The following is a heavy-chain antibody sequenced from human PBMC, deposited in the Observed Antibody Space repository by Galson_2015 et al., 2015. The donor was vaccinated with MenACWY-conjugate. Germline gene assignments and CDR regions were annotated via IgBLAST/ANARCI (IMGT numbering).Heavy chain of an antibody. CDR2: IYYSGST. CDR1: GGSISSSSYY. Sequence: SETLSLTCTVSGGSISSSSYYWGWIRQPPGKGLEWIGSIYYSGSTYYNPSLKSRVTISVDTSKNQFSLKLSSVTAADTAVYYCAREVSGSYYISELDYWGQGTLVTVSS. CDR3: AREVSGSYYISELDY. D-gene: IGHD1-26*01. V-gene: IGHV4-39*07. J-gene: IGHJ4*02.